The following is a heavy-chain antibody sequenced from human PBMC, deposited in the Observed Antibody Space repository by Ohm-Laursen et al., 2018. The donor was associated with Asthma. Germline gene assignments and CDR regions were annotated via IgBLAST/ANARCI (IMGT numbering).Heavy chain of an antibody. V-gene: IGHV1-8*01. CDR2: MSPKGGNT. CDR3: ARYITIFGVVTHYGMDV. CDR1: GYTFTSYD. Sequence: SSVKVSCKASGYTFTSYDINWVRQSTGQWLGWVGWMSPKGGNTGYAQKFQGRVTMTRNTSISTAYMELSSLRSEDTAVYYCARYITIFGVVTHYGMDVWGQGTTVTVSS. J-gene: IGHJ6*02. D-gene: IGHD3-3*01.